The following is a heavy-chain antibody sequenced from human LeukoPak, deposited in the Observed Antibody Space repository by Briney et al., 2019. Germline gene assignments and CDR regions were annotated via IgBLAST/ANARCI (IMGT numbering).Heavy chain of an antibody. V-gene: IGHV4-30-4*08. CDR2: IYYSGST. J-gene: IGHJ3*02. Sequence: PSETLSLTCTVSGGSISSGDYYWSWIRQPPGKGLEWIGYIYYSGSTYYNPSLKSRVTISVDTSKNQFSLKLSSVTAADTAVYYCARDSRRPDAFDIWGQGTMVTVSS. D-gene: IGHD2/OR15-2a*01. CDR1: GGSISSGDYY. CDR3: ARDSRRPDAFDI.